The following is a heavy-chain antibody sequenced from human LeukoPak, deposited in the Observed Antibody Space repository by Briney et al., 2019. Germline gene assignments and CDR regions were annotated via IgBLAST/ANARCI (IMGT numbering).Heavy chain of an antibody. D-gene: IGHD3-9*01. CDR3: SRDSPDILTGFSDY. J-gene: IGHJ4*02. CDR1: GLTFGDYA. CDR2: IRSTTYGGTT. Sequence: PGGSLRLSCTASGLTFGDYALSWFRQAPGKGLEWIGFIRSTTYGGTTEYAASVRGRFTISRDDSKSTGYLQMNGLKTEDTAVYYCSRDSPDILTGFSDYWGQGILVTVSS. V-gene: IGHV3-49*03.